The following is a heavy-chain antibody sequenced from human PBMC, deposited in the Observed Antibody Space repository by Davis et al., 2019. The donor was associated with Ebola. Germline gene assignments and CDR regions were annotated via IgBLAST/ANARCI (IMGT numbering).Heavy chain of an antibody. V-gene: IGHV3-23*01. CDR1: GFNFSSYA. CDR3: ARGPDIVVVPADTNWFDP. D-gene: IGHD2-2*01. CDR2: ISGSGGST. Sequence: PGGSLRLSCAVSGFNFSSYAMSWVRQAPGKGLEWVSAISGSGGSTYYADSVKGRFTISRDNSKNTLYLQINSLRAEDTAVYYCARGPDIVVVPADTNWFDPWGQGTLVTVSS. J-gene: IGHJ5*02.